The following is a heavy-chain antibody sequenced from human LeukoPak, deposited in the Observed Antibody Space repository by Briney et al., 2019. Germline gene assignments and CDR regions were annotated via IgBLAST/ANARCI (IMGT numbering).Heavy chain of an antibody. CDR2: IKSKTDGGTT. J-gene: IGHJ4*02. CDR3: TTDSRTGVLRYFDWSTY. Sequence: PGGSLRLSCAASGFTFSNAWMSWVRQAPGKGLEWVGRIKSKTDGGTTDYAAPVKGRFTISRDDSKNTLYLQMNSLKTEDTAVYYCTTDSRTGVLRYFDWSTYWGQGTLVTVSS. D-gene: IGHD3-9*01. V-gene: IGHV3-15*01. CDR1: GFTFSNAW.